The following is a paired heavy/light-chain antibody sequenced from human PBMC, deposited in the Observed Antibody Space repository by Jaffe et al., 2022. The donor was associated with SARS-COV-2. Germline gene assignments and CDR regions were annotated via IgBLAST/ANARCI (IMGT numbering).Heavy chain of an antibody. Sequence: EVHLVESGGGLVQPGGSLRLSCAASGFTFSICGMNWVRQAPGKGLEWVSYISSGSDDVYYADSVKGRFTISRDNAKNSLYLQMNSLRDEDTAVYFCARDFHGDYEGIEYWGQGILVTVSS. V-gene: IGHV3-48*02. CDR2: ISSGSDDV. D-gene: IGHD4-17*01. CDR3: ARDFHGDYEGIEY. J-gene: IGHJ4*02. CDR1: GFTFSICG.
Light chain of an antibody. CDR3: QAWDRNNKV. CDR1: KLGNKY. V-gene: IGLV3-1*01. Sequence: SYELTQPPSVSVSPGQTASITCSGDKLGNKYTFWYQQKPGQSPLLVIYQDTKRPSGIPERFSGSNSGNTATLTITGTQAMDEADYYCQAWDRNNKVFGTGTKVTVL. J-gene: IGLJ1*01. CDR2: QDT.